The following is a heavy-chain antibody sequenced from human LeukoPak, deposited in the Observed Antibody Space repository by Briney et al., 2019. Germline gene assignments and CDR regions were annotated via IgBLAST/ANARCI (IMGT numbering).Heavy chain of an antibody. D-gene: IGHD1-7*01. CDR1: GGSFSGYY. V-gene: IGHV4-34*01. CDR2: INHSGST. Sequence: PSETLSLTCAVYGGSFSGYYWSWIRQPPGKGLEWIGEINHSGSTNYNPSLKSRVTISVDTSKNQFSLKLTSVTAADTAVYHCVRQSSTGSTGNWFDPWGQGTLVTVSS. CDR3: VRQSSTGSTGNWFDP. J-gene: IGHJ5*02.